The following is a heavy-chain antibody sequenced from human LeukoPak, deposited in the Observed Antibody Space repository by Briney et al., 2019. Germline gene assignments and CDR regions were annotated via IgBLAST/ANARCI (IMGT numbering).Heavy chain of an antibody. D-gene: IGHD3-10*01. CDR3: ARLASGSSIYYYYYMDV. Sequence: PAETLSLTCTVSGGSMSSSGYYCGWVREPPGQGLGWIEGIYYSGSTYYNPSLKSRVTRSVDTSKNQFSLKLSSVTAADTAVYYCARLASGSSIYYYYYMDVWGKGTTVTVSS. J-gene: IGHJ6*03. CDR1: GGSMSSSGYY. CDR2: IYYSGST. V-gene: IGHV4-39*01.